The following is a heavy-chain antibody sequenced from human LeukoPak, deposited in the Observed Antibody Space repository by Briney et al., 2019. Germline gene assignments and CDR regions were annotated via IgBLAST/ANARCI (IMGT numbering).Heavy chain of an antibody. CDR1: GYTFTSYD. V-gene: IGHV1-2*02. CDR3: ARVQWELHYYYYYMDV. D-gene: IGHD1-26*01. CDR2: INPNSGGT. J-gene: IGHJ6*03. Sequence: GASVKVSCKASGYTFTSYDINWVRQATGQGLEWMGWINPNSGGTNYAQKFQGRVTMTRDTSISTAYMELSRLRSDDTAVYYCARVQWELHYYYYYMDVWGKGTTVTVSS.